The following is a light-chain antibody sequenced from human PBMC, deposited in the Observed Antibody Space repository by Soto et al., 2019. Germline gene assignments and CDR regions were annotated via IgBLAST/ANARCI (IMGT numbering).Light chain of an antibody. V-gene: IGKV1-5*01. J-gene: IGKJ4*01. Sequence: DIQMTQSPSTLSASVGDRVTITCRASQSISRWLAWYQQKPGKAPNLLIYDASSLQSGVPSRFSGSGSGTKFTLTISSLQPYDFATYNCQQYKSFSPPTFGGGTKVEIK. CDR2: DAS. CDR1: QSISRW. CDR3: QQYKSFSPPT.